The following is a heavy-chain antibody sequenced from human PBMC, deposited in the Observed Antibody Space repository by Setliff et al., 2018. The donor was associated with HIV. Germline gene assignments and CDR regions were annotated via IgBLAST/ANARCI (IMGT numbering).Heavy chain of an antibody. CDR2: ISSSSSYI. CDR3: ATHRVGQRPWLSDF. J-gene: IGHJ4*02. V-gene: IGHV3-21*01. Sequence: PGESLKISCAAPGFTFSSYSMNWVRQAPGKGLEWVSSISSSSSYIYYADSVKGRFTISRDNAKNSLYLQMNSLRAEDTAVYYCATHRVGQRPWLSDFWGQGTLVTVSS. CDR1: GFTFSSYS. D-gene: IGHD5-12*01.